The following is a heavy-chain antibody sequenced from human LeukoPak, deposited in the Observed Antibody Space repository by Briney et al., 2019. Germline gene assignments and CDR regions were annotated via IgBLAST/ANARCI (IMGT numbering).Heavy chain of an antibody. CDR3: ARVSYAFDY. CDR2: IVSGSGYI. D-gene: IGHD1-26*01. Sequence: GGSLRLSCAASGFTISSYNMNWVRQAPGKGLEWVASIVSGSGYIYYADSAKGRFTISRDNAKNSLYLQMNSLRAEDTAVYYCARVSYAFDYWGQGTLVTVSS. CDR1: GFTISSYN. J-gene: IGHJ4*02. V-gene: IGHV3-21*01.